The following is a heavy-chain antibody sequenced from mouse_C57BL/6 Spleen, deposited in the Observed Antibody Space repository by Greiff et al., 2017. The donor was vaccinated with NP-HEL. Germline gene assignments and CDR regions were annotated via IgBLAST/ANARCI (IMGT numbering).Heavy chain of an antibody. Sequence: VQLKESGPELVKPGASVKMSCKASGYTFTDYNMHWVKQSHGKSLEWIGYINPNNGGTSYNQKFKGKATLTVNKSSSTAYMELRSLTSEDSAVYYCARRYDYDPAWFAYWGQGTLVTVSA. CDR2: INPNNGGT. CDR3: ARRYDYDPAWFAY. J-gene: IGHJ3*01. D-gene: IGHD2-4*01. CDR1: GYTFTDYN. V-gene: IGHV1-22*01.